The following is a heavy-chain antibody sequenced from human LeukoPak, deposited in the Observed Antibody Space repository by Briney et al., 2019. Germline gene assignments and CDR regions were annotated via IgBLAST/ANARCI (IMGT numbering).Heavy chain of an antibody. D-gene: IGHD4-17*01. Sequence: PSGTLSLTCAVSGGSLSSNNWWSWVRQPPGKGLEWIAEIHHSGRTNYNPSLKSRVTISVDKSRNQFSVMLTPVSAADTAVYYCTRNGYYSADYWGQETLVTVSS. CDR3: TRNGYYSADY. CDR2: IHHSGRT. V-gene: IGHV4-4*02. J-gene: IGHJ4*02. CDR1: GGSLSSNNW.